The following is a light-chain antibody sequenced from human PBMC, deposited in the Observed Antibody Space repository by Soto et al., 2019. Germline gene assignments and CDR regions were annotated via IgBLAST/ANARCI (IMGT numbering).Light chain of an antibody. J-gene: IGLJ7*01. CDR3: SVWDDGLDAWM. CDR2: GSN. Sequence: QPVLTQSHSASGTPGQRVTLSCSGSRSNIGSNSVSWYQQLPGTVPKLLIYGSNERPLGVPDRCSGYKSGPSASLAISRLQSEDEAHYYCSVWDDGLDAWMFGGGTQLTV. CDR1: RSNIGSNS. V-gene: IGLV1-44*01.